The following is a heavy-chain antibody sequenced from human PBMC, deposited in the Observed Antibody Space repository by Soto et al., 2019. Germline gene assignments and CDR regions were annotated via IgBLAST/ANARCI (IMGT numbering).Heavy chain of an antibody. CDR1: GLTVSGKKY. CDR2: LYDVDGT. Sequence: DVHLVESGGGLIQPGESRRLSCAAFGLTVSGKKYVAWVRQAPGKGLEWVSALYDVDGTYYADSVKGRFTTSRDSSKTTVYLQMNGLRPDDTAVYYCASWHEREHAYDVWGQGTTVTVSS. CDR3: ASWHEREHAYDV. J-gene: IGHJ3*01. D-gene: IGHD1-1*01. V-gene: IGHV3-53*01.